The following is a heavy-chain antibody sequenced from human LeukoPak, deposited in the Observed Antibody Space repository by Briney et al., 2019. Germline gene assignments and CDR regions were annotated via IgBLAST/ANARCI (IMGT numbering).Heavy chain of an antibody. CDR1: GGSISSISYY. V-gene: IGHV4-39*01. CDR2: IYYTGST. Sequence: ASETLSLTCTISGGSISSISYYWGWIRQPPGKGLEWIGSIYYTGSTYYNPSLKSRVTVSVDTSKNQFSLKLSSVTAADTAVYYCARNLYGYVWGSYRYTAYYFDYWGQGTLVTVSS. D-gene: IGHD3-16*02. CDR3: ARNLYGYVWGSYRYTAYYFDY. J-gene: IGHJ4*02.